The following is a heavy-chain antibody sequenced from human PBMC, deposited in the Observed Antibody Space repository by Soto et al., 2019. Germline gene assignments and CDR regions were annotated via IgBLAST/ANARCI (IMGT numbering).Heavy chain of an antibody. CDR1: GYTFSSYG. CDR2: ISGYNGKT. J-gene: IGHJ6*02. CDR3: AIYRHNLLTGYYYGMDV. V-gene: IGHV1-18*01. Sequence: QAQLVQSGTEVKKTGASVTVSCKTSGYTFSSYGISWVRQAPGQGLEWMGWISGYNGKTNYAQKFQGRVIMTTDTSTNSAYMKLRSMRSDDTTVYYCAIYRHNLLTGYYYGMDVWGQGTTVTVSS. D-gene: IGHD3-9*01.